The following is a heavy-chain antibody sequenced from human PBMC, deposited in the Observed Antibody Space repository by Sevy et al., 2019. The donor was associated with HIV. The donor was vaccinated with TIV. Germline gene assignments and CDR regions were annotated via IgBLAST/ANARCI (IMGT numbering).Heavy chain of an antibody. J-gene: IGHJ4*02. D-gene: IGHD3-3*01. V-gene: IGHV3-15*01. CDR2: IKSKTDGGTT. CDR3: TTDRFLEWLILGRNDY. CDR1: GFTFSNAW. Sequence: GASLRLSCAASGFTFSNAWMSWVRQAPGKGLEWVGRIKSKTDGGTTDYAAPVKGRFTISRDDSKNRLYLQMNSLKTEDTAVYYCTTDRFLEWLILGRNDYWGQGTLVTVSS.